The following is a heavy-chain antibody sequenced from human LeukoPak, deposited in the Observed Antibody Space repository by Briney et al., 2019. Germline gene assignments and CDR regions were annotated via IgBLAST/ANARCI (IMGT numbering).Heavy chain of an antibody. CDR2: INHSGST. J-gene: IGHJ3*02. CDR3: ARVGNWNYGGAFDI. Sequence: SETLSLTCAVYGGSFSGYYWSWIRQPPGKGLEWIGEINHSGSTNYNPSLKSRVTISVDTSKNQFSLKLSSVTAADTAVYYCARVGNWNYGGAFDIWGQGTMVTVSS. CDR1: GGSFSGYY. D-gene: IGHD1-7*01. V-gene: IGHV4-34*01.